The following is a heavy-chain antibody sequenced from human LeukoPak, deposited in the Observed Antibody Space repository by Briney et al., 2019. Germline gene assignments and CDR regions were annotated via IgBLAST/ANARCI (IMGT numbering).Heavy chain of an antibody. CDR1: GGSISSSNW. J-gene: IGHJ6*03. D-gene: IGHD3-9*01. CDR3: ATRLSYDILTGPLGGLYDPYYYYYMDV. V-gene: IGHV4-4*02. Sequence: SETLSLTCAVSGGSISSSNWWSWVRQPPEKGLEWIGEIYHSGSTNYNPSLKSRVTISVDKSKNQLSLKLSSVTAADTAVYYCATRLSYDILTGPLGGLYDPYYYYYMDVWGKGTTVTISS. CDR2: IYHSGST.